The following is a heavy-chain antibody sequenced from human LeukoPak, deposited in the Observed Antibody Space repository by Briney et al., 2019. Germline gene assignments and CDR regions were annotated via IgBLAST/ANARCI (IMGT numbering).Heavy chain of an antibody. CDR3: SRDVPENLFET. D-gene: IGHD1-14*01. CDR1: GFTFSNYA. V-gene: IGHV3-74*01. CDR2: INSDGGGA. J-gene: IGHJ5*02. Sequence: PGASLRLSCVASGFTFSNYAMSWVRQAPGKGLVWISRINSDGGGAIYADSVKGRFTVSRDNAKNTLYLQMNSLRAEDTAVYYWSRDVPENLFETLGQGTLVTVSS.